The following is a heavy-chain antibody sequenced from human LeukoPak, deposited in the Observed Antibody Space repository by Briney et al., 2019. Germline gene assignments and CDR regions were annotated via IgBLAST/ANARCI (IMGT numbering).Heavy chain of an antibody. Sequence: SETLSLTCTVSGGSISSYYWSWIRQPPGKGLEWIGYIYYSGSTNYNPSLKSRVTISVDTSKNQFSLKLSSVTAADTAVYYCARASAYYYDSSGYPLRGYYFDYWGQGTLVTVSS. V-gene: IGHV4-59*01. D-gene: IGHD3-22*01. CDR2: IYYSGST. J-gene: IGHJ4*02. CDR1: GGSISSYY. CDR3: ARASAYYYDSSGYPLRGYYFDY.